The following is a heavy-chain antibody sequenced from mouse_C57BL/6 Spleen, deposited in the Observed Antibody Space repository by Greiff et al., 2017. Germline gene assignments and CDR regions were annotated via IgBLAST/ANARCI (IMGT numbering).Heavy chain of an antibody. J-gene: IGHJ2*01. D-gene: IGHD1-1*02. CDR1: GYTFTDYN. CDR3: ARNPRGGPYYFDY. V-gene: IGHV1-18*01. CDR2: INPNNGGT. Sequence: EVKLVESGPELVKPGASVKIPCKASGYTFTDYNMDWVKQSHGKSLEWIGDINPNNGGTIYNQKFKGKATLTVDKSSSTAYMELRSLTSEDTAVYYCARNPRGGPYYFDYWGQGTTLTVSS.